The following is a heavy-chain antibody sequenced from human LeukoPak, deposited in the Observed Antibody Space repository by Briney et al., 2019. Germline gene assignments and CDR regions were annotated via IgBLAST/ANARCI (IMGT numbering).Heavy chain of an antibody. V-gene: IGHV3-23*01. J-gene: IGHJ5*02. Sequence: PGGSLRLSCAASGFTFSSYAMSWVRQAPGKGLEWVSAISGSGGSTYYADSVKGRFTISRDNSKNTLYLQMNSLRAEDTAVYYCGAAARTYSTIREDFFSPWGQGTLVTVSS. D-gene: IGHD6-13*01. CDR3: GAAARTYSTIREDFFSP. CDR2: ISGSGGST. CDR1: GFTFSSYA.